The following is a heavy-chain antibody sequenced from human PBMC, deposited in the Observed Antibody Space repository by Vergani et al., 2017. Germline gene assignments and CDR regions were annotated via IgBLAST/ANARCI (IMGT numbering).Heavy chain of an antibody. CDR1: GDSVSSNSAA. CDR3: ARGRDEEMATIIDY. CDR2: TYYRSKWYN. V-gene: IGHV6-1*01. D-gene: IGHD5-24*01. J-gene: IGHJ4*02. Sequence: QVQLQQSGPGLVKPSQTLSLTCAISGDSVSSNSAAWNWIRHSPSRGLEWLGRTYYRSKWYNDYPVSVRSRITINPDTSKNQFSLQLNSVTPEDTAVYYCARGRDEEMATIIDYWGQGTLVTVSS.